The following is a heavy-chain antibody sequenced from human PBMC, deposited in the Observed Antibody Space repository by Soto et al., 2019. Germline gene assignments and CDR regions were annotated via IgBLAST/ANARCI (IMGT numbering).Heavy chain of an antibody. CDR3: ARGDSGSPDAFDI. V-gene: IGHV3-21*01. CDR2: ISSSSMYI. Sequence: EVQLVESGGGLVKPGGSLRLSCAASGFKFSKYSINWVRQAPGKGLEWVSCISSSSMYIYYVDSVKGRFTISRDNAKNSLYLQMNSLRAEDTAVYYCARGDSGSPDAFDIWGQGTMVTVSS. CDR1: GFKFSKYS. D-gene: IGHD1-26*01. J-gene: IGHJ3*02.